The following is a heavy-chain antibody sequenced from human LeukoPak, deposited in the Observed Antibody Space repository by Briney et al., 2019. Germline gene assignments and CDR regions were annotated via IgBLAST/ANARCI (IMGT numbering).Heavy chain of an antibody. CDR1: GYTFSDYY. D-gene: IGHD6-13*01. J-gene: IGHJ5*02. V-gene: IGHV1-69*13. CDR2: IIPIFGTA. CDR3: ARVVGSSRGEWFDP. Sequence: SVKVSCKASGYTFSDYYMHWVRQAPGQGLEWMGGIIPIFGTANYAQKFQGRVTITADESTSTAYMELSSLRSEDTAVYYCARVVGSSRGEWFDPWGQGTLVTVSS.